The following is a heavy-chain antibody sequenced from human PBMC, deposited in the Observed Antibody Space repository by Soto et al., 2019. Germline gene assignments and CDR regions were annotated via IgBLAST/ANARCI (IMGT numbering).Heavy chain of an antibody. V-gene: IGHV3-53*01. CDR2: IHSAGDT. Sequence: PGGSLRLSCAASGFSVSGNYMSWVRQSPGKGPEWISVIHSAGDTNYADSVKGRFTISRDKSKNTLYLQMSSLRAEDTAVYYCAGSTNYYLYYFDYWGQGTRVTVSS. J-gene: IGHJ4*02. CDR1: GFSVSGNY. D-gene: IGHD3-10*01. CDR3: AGSTNYYLYYFDY.